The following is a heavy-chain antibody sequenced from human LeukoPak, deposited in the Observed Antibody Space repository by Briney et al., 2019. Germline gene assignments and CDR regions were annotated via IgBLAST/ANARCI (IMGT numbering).Heavy chain of an antibody. Sequence: GESLKISCKGSGYSFTSYWIGWVRQMPGKGLEWMGIIYPGDSDTRYSPSFQGQVTISADKSISTAYLQWSSLKASDTAKYYCARASIAVAGDIDYWGQGTLVTVSS. J-gene: IGHJ4*02. V-gene: IGHV5-51*01. CDR3: ARASIAVAGDIDY. CDR1: GYSFTSYW. CDR2: IYPGDSDT. D-gene: IGHD6-19*01.